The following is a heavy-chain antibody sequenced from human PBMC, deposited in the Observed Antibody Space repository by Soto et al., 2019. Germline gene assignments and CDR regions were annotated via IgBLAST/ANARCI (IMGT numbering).Heavy chain of an antibody. CDR2: IYYSGST. CDR3: ARAVRSLHYYDSSGYYSGLIQH. Sequence: SETLSLTCTVPGGSISSGDYYWSWIRQPPGKGLEWIGYIYYSGSTYYNPSLKSRVTISVDTSKNQFSLKLSSVTAADTAVYYCARAVRSLHYYDSSGYYSGLIQHWGQGTLVTVSS. J-gene: IGHJ1*01. V-gene: IGHV4-30-4*01. D-gene: IGHD3-22*01. CDR1: GGSISSGDYY.